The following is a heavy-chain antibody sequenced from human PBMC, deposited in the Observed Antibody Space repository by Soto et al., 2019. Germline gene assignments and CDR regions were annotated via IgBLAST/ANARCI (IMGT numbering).Heavy chain of an antibody. CDR3: ARSDNRNSLYGVDV. J-gene: IGHJ6*02. Sequence: PSETLSLTCAVNCGSLSGYYWSWIRKSPGKGLEWIGAINHRGSSDYNPSLKSRVTISIDASKNHVTLELTSVTAADTAVYYCARSDNRNSLYGVDVWGQGTAVTVSS. D-gene: IGHD1-7*01. CDR1: CGSLSGYY. CDR2: INHRGSS. V-gene: IGHV4-34*01.